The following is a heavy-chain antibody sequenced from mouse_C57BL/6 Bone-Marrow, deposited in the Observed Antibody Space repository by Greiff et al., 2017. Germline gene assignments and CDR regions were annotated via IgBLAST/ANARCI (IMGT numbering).Heavy chain of an antibody. V-gene: IGHV1-42*01. CDR2: LNPSTGGT. CDR1: GYSFTGYY. CDR3: ASMYYYGSSYFAY. D-gene: IGHD1-1*01. Sequence: VQLQQSGPELVKPGASVKISCKASGYSFTGYYMNWVKQSPEKSLEWIGELNPSTGGTTYNQKFKAKATSTVDKSSSTAYMQLKSLTSEDSAVYYGASMYYYGSSYFAYWGQGTLVTVSA. J-gene: IGHJ3*01.